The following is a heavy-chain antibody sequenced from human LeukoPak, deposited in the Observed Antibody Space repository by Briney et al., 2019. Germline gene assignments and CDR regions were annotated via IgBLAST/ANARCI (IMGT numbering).Heavy chain of an antibody. Sequence: PGGSLRLSCAASGFTFSSYSMNWVRQAPGKGVEWVSSISSSSSYIYYADSVKGRFTISRDNSKNTLYLHMHSLRADDTALYYCAKDLHGAFDYWGQGILVTVSS. CDR1: GFTFSSYS. CDR2: ISSSSSYI. D-gene: IGHD3-10*01. V-gene: IGHV3-21*04. J-gene: IGHJ4*02. CDR3: AKDLHGAFDY.